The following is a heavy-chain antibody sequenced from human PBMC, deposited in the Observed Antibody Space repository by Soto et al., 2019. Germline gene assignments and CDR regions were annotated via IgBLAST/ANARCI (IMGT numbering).Heavy chain of an antibody. D-gene: IGHD2-15*01. CDR1: GFTFSNFA. CDR3: AKSPDIVLRFDL. CDR2: IRGRGEIT. Sequence: EVQLMESGGGLVQPGGSLRLSCVASGFTFSNFAIGWVRQAPGEGLEWGSSIRGRGEITYHAESVNDRFTISRDNSNNTLFLQMNILRVEDTAVYYCAKSPDIVLRFDLWGRGTMVTVS. V-gene: IGHV3-23*01. J-gene: IGHJ2*01.